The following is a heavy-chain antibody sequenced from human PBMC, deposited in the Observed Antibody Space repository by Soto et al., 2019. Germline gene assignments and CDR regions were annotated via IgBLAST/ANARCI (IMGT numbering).Heavy chain of an antibody. D-gene: IGHD3-10*01. J-gene: IGHJ3*02. CDR1: GYTFTSYG. Sequence: ASVKVSCKASGYTFTSYGINWVRQAPGQGLEWMGWISAYNGNTNYAQKLQGRVTMTTDTSTSTAYMELRSPRSDDTAVYYCAIGAIMVRGLILRRAFHISGTAT. CDR2: ISAYNGNT. V-gene: IGHV1-18*04. CDR3: AIGAIMVRGLILRRAFHI.